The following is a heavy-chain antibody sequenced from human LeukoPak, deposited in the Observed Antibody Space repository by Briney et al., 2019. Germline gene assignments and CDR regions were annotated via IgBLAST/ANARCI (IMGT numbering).Heavy chain of an antibody. D-gene: IGHD6-19*01. CDR1: GYTFTDYY. J-gene: IGHJ4*02. CDR2: INPNSGGT. CDR3: ARDRVGSGWPRPYYFEV. V-gene: IGHV1-2*02. Sequence: GASVRVSCKASGYTFTDYYIHWVRQAPGQGLEWMGWINPNSGGTNYAQKFQGRITMTRDTSISTAYMDLSRLRSDDTAVYYCARDRVGSGWPRPYYFEVWGQGTLVTVSS.